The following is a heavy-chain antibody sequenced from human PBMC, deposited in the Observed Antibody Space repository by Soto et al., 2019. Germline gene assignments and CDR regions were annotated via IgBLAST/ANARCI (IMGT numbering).Heavy chain of an antibody. V-gene: IGHV3-21*01. CDR3: VRSSCTSGVCYFVN. Sequence: VGSLRLSCAASGLAFNIENMNWVRQAPGKGLEWVSTISSGSTFIYYADSLKGRFTISRDNAKNSLFLHMNRLTAEDTAVYYCVRSSCTSGVCYFVNWGQGTRVTVS. D-gene: IGHD2-8*01. J-gene: IGHJ4*02. CDR2: ISSGSTFI. CDR1: GLAFNIEN.